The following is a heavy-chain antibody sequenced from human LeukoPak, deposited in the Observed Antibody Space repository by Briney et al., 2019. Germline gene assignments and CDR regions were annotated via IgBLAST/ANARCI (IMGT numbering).Heavy chain of an antibody. D-gene: IGHD5-12*01. Sequence: GVSLRLSCAASGCTFSRYSMNWVRKAPWKGLEWVSHIRSSSETFYADSVKGRFTISRDNARNSLYLQMNNLRGEDTAIYYCARDAGNSGYGCDLWGQGTLVTVSS. CDR2: IRSSSET. CDR1: GCTFSRYS. CDR3: ARDAGNSGYGCDL. V-gene: IGHV3-48*01. J-gene: IGHJ5*02.